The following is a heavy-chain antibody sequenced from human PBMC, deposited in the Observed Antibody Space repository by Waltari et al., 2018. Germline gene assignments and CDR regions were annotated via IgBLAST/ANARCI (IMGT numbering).Heavy chain of an antibody. D-gene: IGHD5-12*01. J-gene: IGHJ3*02. Sequence: QVQLVQPGAEVKKPGSSVNVSCKASGGTFRSLAINWVRPAPGPGLEWMGRIIPIFGTANYAQKFQVRVTITADESTSKAYMELSSLRSEDTAVYYCARDRDGYQGNAFDIWGKGTMVTVSS. CDR2: IIPIFGTA. V-gene: IGHV1-69*15. CDR3: ARDRDGYQGNAFDI. CDR1: GGTFRSLA.